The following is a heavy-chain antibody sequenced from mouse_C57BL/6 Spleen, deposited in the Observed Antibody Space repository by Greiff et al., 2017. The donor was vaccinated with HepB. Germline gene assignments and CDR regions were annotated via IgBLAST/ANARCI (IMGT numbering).Heavy chain of an antibody. CDR3: TTGWDY. CDR1: GFNIKDDY. Sequence: VHVKQSGAELVRPGASVKLSCTASGFNIKDDYMHWVKQRPEQGLEWIGWIDPENGDTEYASKFQGKATITADTSSNTAYLQLSSLTSEDTAVYYCTTGWDYWGQGTTLTVSS. D-gene: IGHD3-3*01. CDR2: IDPENGDT. V-gene: IGHV14-4*01. J-gene: IGHJ2*01.